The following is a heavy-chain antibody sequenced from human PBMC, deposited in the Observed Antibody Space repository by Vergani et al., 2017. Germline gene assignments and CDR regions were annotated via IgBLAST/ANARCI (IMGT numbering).Heavy chain of an antibody. CDR2: VIPHLEIT. D-gene: IGHD1-26*01. J-gene: IGHJ4*02. V-gene: IGHV1-69*09. Sequence: QVQLVQSGAEVKKPGSSVKVSCKASGGTFSSYAISWVRQAPGQGLEWVGRVIPHLEITTLAQHLQGRVIITADESTSTAYMELSSLRSEDTAVYYCASVSGSPGWGQGTLVTVSS. CDR3: ASVSGSPG. CDR1: GGTFSSYA.